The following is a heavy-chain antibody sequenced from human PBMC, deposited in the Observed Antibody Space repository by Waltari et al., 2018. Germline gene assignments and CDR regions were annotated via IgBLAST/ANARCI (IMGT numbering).Heavy chain of an antibody. D-gene: IGHD3-3*01. CDR2: VSYDGSHT. CDR1: GFTFRAYG. J-gene: IGHJ3*01. CDR3: ARDLFPSFWSGYGIDF. Sequence: QVQLVESGGGVVQPGRSLTVSCAASGFTFRAYGMHWVRQAPGKGLEWVASVSYDGSHTYYGDSVRGRFTISRDNSKNTLHLQMNSLRGDDTAVYYCARDLFPSFWSGYGIDFWGQGTLVTVSS. V-gene: IGHV3-30*03.